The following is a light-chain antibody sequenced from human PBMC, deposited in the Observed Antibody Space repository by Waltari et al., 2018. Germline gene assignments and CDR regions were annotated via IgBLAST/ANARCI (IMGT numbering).Light chain of an antibody. Sequence: DIQMTQSPSSLSASVGDRVTITCRTSQTIRTYLHGNQQRPGKAPKLLLYASSTVESGVPSMFSGSGSRTYFTLTISILQPEDFATYYCQQSFTNVFTFGPGTKLDIK. CDR3: QQSFTNVFT. CDR1: QTIRTY. J-gene: IGKJ3*01. V-gene: IGKV1-39*01. CDR2: ASS.